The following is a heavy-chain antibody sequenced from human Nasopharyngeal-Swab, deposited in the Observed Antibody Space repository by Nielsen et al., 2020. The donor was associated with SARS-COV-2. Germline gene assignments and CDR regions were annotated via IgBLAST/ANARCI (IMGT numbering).Heavy chain of an antibody. D-gene: IGHD2-2*01. CDR1: GYTFTSYY. V-gene: IGHV1-46*01. CDR3: ARGHSRIIVVVPWRKGYFDY. J-gene: IGHJ4*02. CDR2: INPSGGRT. Sequence: SVTVSCKASGYTFTSYYLHCLRQAPGLGLEWMGIINPSGGRTRYAQKFQGRVTMTRDTSTSTVYMELSSLRSEDTAVYYCARGHSRIIVVVPWRKGYFDYWGQGTLVTVSS.